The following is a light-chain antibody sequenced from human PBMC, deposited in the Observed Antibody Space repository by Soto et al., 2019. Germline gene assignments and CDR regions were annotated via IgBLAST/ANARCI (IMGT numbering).Light chain of an antibody. CDR3: QSYDSSLSAPYV. CDR1: SGDIGGYDY. V-gene: IGLV2-8*01. J-gene: IGLJ1*01. Sequence: QSALTQPPSASGSPGQSVTISCTGTSGDIGGYDYVSWYQQHPGKAPKLLIYGNSNRPSGVPDRFSGSKSGTSASLAITGLQAEDEADYYCQSYDSSLSAPYVFGTGTKLTVL. CDR2: GNS.